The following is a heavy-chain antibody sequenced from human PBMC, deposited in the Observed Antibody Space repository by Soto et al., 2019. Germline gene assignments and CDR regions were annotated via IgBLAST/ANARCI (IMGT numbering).Heavy chain of an antibody. CDR2: IYYSGST. CDR1: GGSVSSGSYY. V-gene: IGHV4-61*01. J-gene: IGHJ6*02. Sequence: SETLSLTCTVSGGSVSSGSYYWSWIRQPPGKGLEWIGYIYYSGSTNYNPSLKSRVTISVDTSKNQFSLKLSSVTAADTAVYYCARESSGRYYYYGMDVWGQGTTVTV. CDR3: ARESSGRYYYYGMDV. D-gene: IGHD1-26*01.